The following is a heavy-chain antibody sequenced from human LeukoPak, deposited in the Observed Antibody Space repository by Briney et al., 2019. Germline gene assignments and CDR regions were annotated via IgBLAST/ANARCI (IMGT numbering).Heavy chain of an antibody. V-gene: IGHV3-7*01. J-gene: IGHJ4*02. CDR3: AKHHMVRGVIGY. CDR1: GFTFSSYW. CDR2: IKQDGSGK. D-gene: IGHD3-10*01. Sequence: GGSLRLSCAASGFTFSSYWMSWVRQAPGKGLEWVANIKQDGSGKYYVDSVKGGFTISRDNAKNSLYLQMNSLRAEDTAVYYCAKHHMVRGVIGYWGQGTLVTVSS.